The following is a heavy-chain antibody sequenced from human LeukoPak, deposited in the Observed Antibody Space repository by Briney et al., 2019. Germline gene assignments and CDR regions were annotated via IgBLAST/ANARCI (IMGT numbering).Heavy chain of an antibody. J-gene: IGHJ3*02. CDR3: ARDTVVVPASDAFDI. Sequence: AGGSLRLSCAASGFTVSSNYMSWVRQAPGKGLEWVSVIYSGGSTYYADSVKGRFTISRDNSKNTLYLQMNSLRAEDTAVYYCARDTVVVPASDAFDIWGQGTMVTVSS. CDR1: GFTVSSNY. D-gene: IGHD2-2*01. V-gene: IGHV3-66*02. CDR2: IYSGGST.